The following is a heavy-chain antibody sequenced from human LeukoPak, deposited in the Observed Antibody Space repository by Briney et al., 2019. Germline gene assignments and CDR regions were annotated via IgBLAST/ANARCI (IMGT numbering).Heavy chain of an antibody. CDR1: GGSISSYY. D-gene: IGHD3-22*01. V-gene: IGHV4-59*01. CDR2: IYYSGST. CDR3: ARGNYYDSSVDAFDI. Sequence: SETLSLTCTVSGGSISSYYWSWIRQPPGKGLEWIGHIYYSGSTNYNPSLKSRVTISVDTSKNQFSLRLSSVTAADTAVCYCARGNYYDSSVDAFDIWGQGTMVTVSS. J-gene: IGHJ3*02.